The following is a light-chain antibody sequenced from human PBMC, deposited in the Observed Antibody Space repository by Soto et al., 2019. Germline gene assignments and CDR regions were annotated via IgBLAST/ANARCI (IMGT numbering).Light chain of an antibody. V-gene: IGKV3-15*01. CDR3: QQYTNWRPLT. CDR2: GAS. J-gene: IGKJ4*01. CDR1: QSVSSN. Sequence: EIVKPQSPAALSVSPGERATLSCRASQSVSSNLACYQQKPGQAPRLLIYGASTRATGIPARFSGSGSGKHCTLTVNSLESEDFAVYYCQQYTNWRPLTFGGGTKVEIK.